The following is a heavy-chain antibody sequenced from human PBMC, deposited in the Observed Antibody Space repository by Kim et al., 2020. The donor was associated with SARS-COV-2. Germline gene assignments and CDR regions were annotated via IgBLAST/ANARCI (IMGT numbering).Heavy chain of an antibody. Sequence: GGSLRLSCAASGFTFSSFGMHWVRQAPGKGLEWVAGIWYDGSNKYYADSVKGRFTISRDNSKNTLYLQMNSLRAEDTAVYYCARDWYDSSGYFDYWSQGTLVGVS. CDR2: IWYDGSNK. CDR1: GFTFSSFG. CDR3: ARDWYDSSGYFDY. V-gene: IGHV3-33*01. J-gene: IGHJ4*02. D-gene: IGHD3-22*01.